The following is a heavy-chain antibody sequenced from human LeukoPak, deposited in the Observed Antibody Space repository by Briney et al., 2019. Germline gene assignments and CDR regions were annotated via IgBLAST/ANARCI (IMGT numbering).Heavy chain of an antibody. Sequence: ASLKVSCKASGYTFTSYDINWVRQATGQGLEWMGWMNPDSGDTASAQKFQDRVTMTRNTSISTAYMELSSLRSEDTAVYFCARGLRYFSEISGRYYVTFDSWGQGTLVTVSS. J-gene: IGHJ4*02. V-gene: IGHV1-8*01. D-gene: IGHD3-22*01. CDR2: MNPDSGDT. CDR1: GYTFTSYD. CDR3: ARGLRYFSEISGRYYVTFDS.